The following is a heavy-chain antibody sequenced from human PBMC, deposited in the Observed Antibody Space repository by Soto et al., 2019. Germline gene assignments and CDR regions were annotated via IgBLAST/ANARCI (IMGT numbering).Heavy chain of an antibody. Sequence: SETLSLTCTVSGGFISSYYWSWIRQSPGKGLEWIGYTHHTGSTNYNPSLKSRVTMSLDTSRNQFSLKLYSVTAADTAMYYCARSIDSSGYYFSNCWGQGTLGTVSS. J-gene: IGHJ4*02. CDR3: ARSIDSSGYYFSNC. D-gene: IGHD3-22*01. CDR1: GGFISSYY. V-gene: IGHV4-59*01. CDR2: THHTGST.